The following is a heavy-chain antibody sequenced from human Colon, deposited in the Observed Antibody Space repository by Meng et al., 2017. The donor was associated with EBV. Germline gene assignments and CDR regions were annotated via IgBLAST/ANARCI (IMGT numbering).Heavy chain of an antibody. V-gene: IGHV4-4*02. D-gene: IGHD5-24*01. CDR3: ARGNAYNAPSFDY. CDR2: IYHGGNT. Sequence: HVQLQESGPGLVEPSGTLSLTRAVSGASISSNNWWSWVRQPPGKGLEWIGEIYHGGNTNYNPSLKSRVTISVDRSNDQFSLSLSSVTAADTAVYYCARGNAYNAPSFDYWGQGTLVTVSS. CDR1: GASISSNNW. J-gene: IGHJ4*02.